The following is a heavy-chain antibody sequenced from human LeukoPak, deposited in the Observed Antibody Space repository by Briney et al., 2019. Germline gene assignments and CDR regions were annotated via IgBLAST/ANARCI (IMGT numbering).Heavy chain of an antibody. J-gene: IGHJ4*02. CDR2: ISYDGSNK. V-gene: IGHV3-30-3*01. D-gene: IGHD6-13*01. CDR3: AREHQYSSSWYEVESLTDY. CDR1: GFTFSSYA. Sequence: GGSLRLSCAASGFTFSSYAMHWVRQAPGKGLEWVAVISYDGSNKYYADSVKGRFTISRDNSKNTLYLQMNSLRAEDTAVYYCAREHQYSSSWYEVESLTDYWGQGTLVTVSS.